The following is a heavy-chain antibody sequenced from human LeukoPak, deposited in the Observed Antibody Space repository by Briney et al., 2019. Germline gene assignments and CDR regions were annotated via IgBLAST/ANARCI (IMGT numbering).Heavy chain of an antibody. J-gene: IGHJ6*03. V-gene: IGHV3-23*01. CDR2: IGGSDGRT. Sequence: GGSLRLSCAASGFTFSTYAMSWVRQAPGKGLEWVSLIGGSDGRTRYADSVKGRFTISRDNSKNTLYLEMNSLRAEDTAVYYCAKDSSSYDWGYMDVWGKGTTVTISS. CDR1: GFTFSTYA. D-gene: IGHD3-22*01. CDR3: AKDSSSYDWGYMDV.